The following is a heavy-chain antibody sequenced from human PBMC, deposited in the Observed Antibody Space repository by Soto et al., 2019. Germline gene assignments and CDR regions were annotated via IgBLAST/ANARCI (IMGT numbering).Heavy chain of an antibody. D-gene: IGHD6-19*01. CDR1: GFTFSSFA. Sequence: EVQLLESGGGLVQPGGSLRLSCAASGFTFSSFAMSWVRQAPGKGLEWVSAIGSRGDSTYYADSGKGRFTISRDNSKNTLYLQMNCLRAEDTAVYYCAKDLIYGYNSGRPFDSWGQGTLVTVSS. J-gene: IGHJ4*02. CDR3: AKDLIYGYNSGRPFDS. CDR2: IGSRGDST. V-gene: IGHV3-23*01.